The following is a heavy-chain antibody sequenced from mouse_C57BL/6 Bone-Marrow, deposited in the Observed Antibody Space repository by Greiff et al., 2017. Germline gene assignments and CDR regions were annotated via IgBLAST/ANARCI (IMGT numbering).Heavy chain of an antibody. D-gene: IGHD1-1*01. V-gene: IGHV14-2*01. Sequence: EVQLQQSGAELVKPGASVKLSCTASGFNIKDYYMHWVKQRTEQGLEWIGRIDPEDGETKYDPKFQGQATITADTSSNTAYLQLSGLTSEDAAVYVCASCYYYGSISWFAYWGQGTLVTVSA. CDR3: ASCYYYGSISWFAY. J-gene: IGHJ3*01. CDR1: GFNIKDYY. CDR2: IDPEDGET.